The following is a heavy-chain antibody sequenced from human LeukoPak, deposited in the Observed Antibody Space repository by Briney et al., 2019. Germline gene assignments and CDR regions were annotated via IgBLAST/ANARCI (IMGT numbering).Heavy chain of an antibody. CDR2: IIPIFGTA. J-gene: IGHJ5*02. CDR3: ARASGSYYFPWFDP. V-gene: IGHV1-69*13. D-gene: IGHD1-26*01. CDR1: GGTFSNYA. Sequence: GASVKVSCKASGGTFSNYAISWVRQAPGQGLEWMGGIIPIFGTANYAQKFQGRVTITADESTSTAYMELSSLRSEDTAVYYCARASGSYYFPWFDPWGQGTLVTVSS.